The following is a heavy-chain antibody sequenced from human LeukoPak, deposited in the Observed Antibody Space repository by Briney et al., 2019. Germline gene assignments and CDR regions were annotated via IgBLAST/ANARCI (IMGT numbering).Heavy chain of an antibody. CDR1: GYTFTSYG. Sequence: ASVKVSCKASGYTFTSYGISWVRQAPGQGLEWMGWMNPNSGNTGYAQKFQGRVTITRNTSISTAYMELSSLRSEDTAVYYCARGLRSFRRGATTLGYWGQGTLVTVSS. CDR3: ARGLRSFRRGATTLGY. V-gene: IGHV1-8*03. CDR2: MNPNSGNT. D-gene: IGHD1-26*01. J-gene: IGHJ4*02.